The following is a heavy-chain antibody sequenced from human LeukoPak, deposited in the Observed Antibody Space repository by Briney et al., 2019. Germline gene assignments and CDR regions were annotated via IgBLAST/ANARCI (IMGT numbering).Heavy chain of an antibody. CDR2: ISSGGATI. D-gene: IGHD1-26*01. J-gene: IGHJ4*02. V-gene: IGHV3-11*04. Sequence: GGSLRLSCAASGFTFSDYYMSWVRQAPGKGLEWVSYISSGGATIKYAESVKGRFTISRDSAKNSLYLQMSSVRVEDTAVYYCARVPGSRSPYYLDSWGQGALVTVSP. CDR1: GFTFSDYY. CDR3: ARVPGSRSPYYLDS.